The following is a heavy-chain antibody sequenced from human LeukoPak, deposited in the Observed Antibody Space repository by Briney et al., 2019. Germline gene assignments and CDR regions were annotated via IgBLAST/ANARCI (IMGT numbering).Heavy chain of an antibody. V-gene: IGHV3-7*03. D-gene: IGHD6-19*01. CDR1: GFTFSIYW. CDR2: IKEEGSEK. CDR3: AKELYGWYYDY. Sequence: GGSLRLSCAASGFTFSIYWMSWVRQAPGKGLEWVANIKEEGSEKNYVDSVKGRFTISRDNSKNTLYLQMKSLRAEDTAVYYCAKELYGWYYDYWGQGTLVTVSS. J-gene: IGHJ4*02.